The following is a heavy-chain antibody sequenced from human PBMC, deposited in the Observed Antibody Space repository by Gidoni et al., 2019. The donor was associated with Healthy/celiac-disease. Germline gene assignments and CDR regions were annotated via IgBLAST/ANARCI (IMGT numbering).Heavy chain of an antibody. J-gene: IGHJ4*02. CDR3: AKDLRAAAGTGVDY. CDR2: ISGSGGST. V-gene: IGHV3-23*01. D-gene: IGHD6-13*01. CDR1: GFTVSSYA. Sequence: EVQLLESGGGLVQPGGSLRLSCAASGFTVSSYAMSWVRQAPGKGLEGVSAISGSGGSTYYADSVKGRFTISRDNSKNTLYLQMNSLRAEDTAVYYCAKDLRAAAGTGVDYWGQGTLVTVSS.